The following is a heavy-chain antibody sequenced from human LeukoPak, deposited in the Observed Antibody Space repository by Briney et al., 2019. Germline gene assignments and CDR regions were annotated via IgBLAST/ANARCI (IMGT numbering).Heavy chain of an antibody. J-gene: IGHJ4*02. CDR1: GFTFSTFS. D-gene: IGHD1-26*01. V-gene: IGHV3-48*01. Sequence: GGSLRLSCAASGFTFSTFSMNWIRQAPGKGLEWISYRSNDIIRYADSVKGRFIISRDNAKNSLYLQMNSLRAEDTAVYYCARDLSWGFDYWGQGTLVTVSS. CDR3: ARDLSWGFDY. CDR2: RSNDII.